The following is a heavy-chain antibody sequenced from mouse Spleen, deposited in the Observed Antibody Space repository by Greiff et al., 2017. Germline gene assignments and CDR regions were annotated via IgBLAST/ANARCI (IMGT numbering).Heavy chain of an antibody. D-gene: IGHD2-14*01. J-gene: IGHJ2*01. V-gene: IGHV1-42*01. CDR3: ARMFRVRRDYFDY. CDR2: INPSTGGT. CDR1: GYSFTGYY. Sequence: VQLQQSGPELVKPGASVKISCKASGYSFTGYYMNWVKQSPEKSLEWIGEINPSTGGTTYNQKFKAKATLTVDKSSSTAYMQLKSLTSEDSAVYYCARMFRVRRDYFDYWGQGTTLTVSS.